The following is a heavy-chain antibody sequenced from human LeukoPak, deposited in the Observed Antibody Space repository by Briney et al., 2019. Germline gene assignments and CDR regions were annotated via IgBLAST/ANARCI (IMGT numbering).Heavy chain of an antibody. J-gene: IGHJ5*02. V-gene: IGHV4-61*08. CDR1: GGSISSGDYY. CDR2: IYYSGST. D-gene: IGHD3-22*01. Sequence: SETLSLTCTGSGGSISSGDYYWSWIRQPPGKGLEWIGYIYYSGSTNYNPSLKSRVTISVDTSKNQFSLKLSSVTAADTAVYYCAKHYPYYYDSSGYYKDWFDPWGQGTLVTVSS. CDR3: AKHYPYYYDSSGYYKDWFDP.